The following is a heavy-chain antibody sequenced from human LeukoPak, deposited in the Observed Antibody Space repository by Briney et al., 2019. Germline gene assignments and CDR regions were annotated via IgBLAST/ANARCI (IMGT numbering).Heavy chain of an antibody. Sequence: PGGSLRLSCAASGFTFSDYYMSWIRQAPGKGLEWVSYISSSGSTIYYADSVKGRFTISRDNAKNSLYLQMNSLRAEDTAVYYCASQGVYFHYYGMDVWGQGTTVTVSS. CDR2: ISSSGSTI. CDR3: ASQGVYFHYYGMDV. V-gene: IGHV3-11*04. CDR1: GFTFSDYY. D-gene: IGHD2-8*01. J-gene: IGHJ6*02.